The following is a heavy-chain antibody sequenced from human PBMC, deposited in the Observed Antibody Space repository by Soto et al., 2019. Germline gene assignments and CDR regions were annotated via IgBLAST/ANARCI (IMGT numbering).Heavy chain of an antibody. CDR3: AKGGNYYYGMDV. CDR2: ISYDGSNK. J-gene: IGHJ6*02. D-gene: IGHD3-16*01. V-gene: IGHV3-30*18. CDR1: GFTFSSYG. Sequence: QVQLVESGGGVVQPGRSLRLSCAASGFTFSSYGMHWVRQAPGKGLEWVAVISYDGSNKYYADSVKGRFTISRDNSKNTLYLKMNSLRADDTAVYYCAKGGNYYYGMDVWGQGATVTVSS.